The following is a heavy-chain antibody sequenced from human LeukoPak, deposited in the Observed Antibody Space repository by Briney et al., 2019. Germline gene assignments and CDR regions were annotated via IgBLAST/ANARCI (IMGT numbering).Heavy chain of an antibody. D-gene: IGHD2-2*01. V-gene: IGHV2-70*01. CDR3: ARRRGSSTSLGGYYYYMDV. Sequence: SGPALVKPTHTLTLTCTFSGFSLNTSGMCVSWIRQPPAKALESLAHIDWDDDKYYSTSLKTRLTISKDTFKNLVVLTVTNMDTVDTATYYCARRRGSSTSLGGYYYYMDVWGKGTTVTVSS. J-gene: IGHJ6*03. CDR1: GFSLNTSGMC. CDR2: IDWDDDK.